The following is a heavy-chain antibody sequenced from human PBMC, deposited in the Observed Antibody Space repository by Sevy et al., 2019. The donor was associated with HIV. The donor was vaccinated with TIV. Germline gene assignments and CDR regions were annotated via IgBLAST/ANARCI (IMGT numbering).Heavy chain of an antibody. CDR3: ARVRDYFDY. CDR1: GFTFSSYS. CDR2: MSSSSSTI. J-gene: IGHJ4*02. Sequence: GGYLRLCCAASGFTFSSYSMNWVRQAPGKGLAWVSYMSSSSSTIYYADSVKGRFTMSRDNAKNSLYLQMNSLRDEDTAVYYCARVRDYFDYWGQGTLVTVSS. V-gene: IGHV3-48*02.